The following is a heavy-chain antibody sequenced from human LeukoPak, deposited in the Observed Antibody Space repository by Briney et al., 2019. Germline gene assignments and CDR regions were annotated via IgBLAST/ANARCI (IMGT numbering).Heavy chain of an antibody. J-gene: IGHJ6*03. V-gene: IGHV1-69*13. D-gene: IGHD2-2*01. CDR2: IIPIFGTA. CDR3: ARVKGVKYQLLSVPLYYYYYMDV. CDR1: GGTFSSYA. Sequence: SVKVSCKASGGTFSSYAISWVRQAPGQGLEWMGGIIPIFGTANYAQKFRGRVTITADESTSTAYMELSSLRSEDTAVYYCARVKGVKYQLLSVPLYYYYYMDVWGKGTTVTVSS.